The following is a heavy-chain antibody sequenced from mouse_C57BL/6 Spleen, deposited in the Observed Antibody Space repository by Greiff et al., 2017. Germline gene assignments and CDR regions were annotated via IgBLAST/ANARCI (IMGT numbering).Heavy chain of an antibody. CDR3: ARAYGSSPFGY. CDR2: ISYSGST. V-gene: IGHV3-1*01. CDR1: GYSITSGYD. J-gene: IGHJ3*02. Sequence: VQLQQSGPGMVKPSQSLSLTCTVTGYSITSGYDWHWIRHFPGNKLEWMGYISYSGSTNYNPSLKSRISITHDTSKNHFFLKLNSVTTEDTATYYCARAYGSSPFGYWGQGTLVTVSA. D-gene: IGHD1-1*01.